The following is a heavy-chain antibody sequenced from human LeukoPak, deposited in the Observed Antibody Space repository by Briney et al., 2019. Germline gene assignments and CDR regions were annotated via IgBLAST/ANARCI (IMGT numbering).Heavy chain of an antibody. V-gene: IGHV3-48*03. Sequence: GGSLRLSCEASGFTFSSYQMNWVREAPGKGLEWGSYISSSGGTIYYADSVKGRFTISRENAKNSLYLQMNSLRAEDTAVYYCARRYCSSDICNHLDCWGQGTLVTVSS. CDR1: GFTFSSYQ. CDR2: ISSSGGTI. J-gene: IGHJ4*02. CDR3: ARRYCSSDICNHLDC. D-gene: IGHD2-2*01.